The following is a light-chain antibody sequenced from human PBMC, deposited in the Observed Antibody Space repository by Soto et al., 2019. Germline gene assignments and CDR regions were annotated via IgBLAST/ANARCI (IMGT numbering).Light chain of an antibody. CDR3: SAYAGSNNFV. J-gene: IGLJ1*01. CDR2: EVS. CDR1: SSSIGSNY. Sequence: QSVLTQPPSASGTPGQKVTISCSGSSSSIGSNYVSWYQQHLGKAPKLIIYEVSQRPSGVPDRFSGSKSGNTASLTVSGLQTEDEADYYCSAYAGSNNFVFGSGTKVTVL. V-gene: IGLV2-8*01.